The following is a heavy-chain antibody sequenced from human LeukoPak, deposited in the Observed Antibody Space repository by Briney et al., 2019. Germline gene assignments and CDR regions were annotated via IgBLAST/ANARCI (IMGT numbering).Heavy chain of an antibody. CDR3: GKDYSSGWEIDY. V-gene: IGHV3-30*02. CDR1: GFTFSNYG. Sequence: VGSLRLSCAASGFTFSNYGMHWVRQAPGKGLEWVAFIRYDGNNRYYADSMKGRFTISRDNSKNTLYLQMNSLRAEDTAVYYCGKDYSSGWEIDYWGQGTLVTVSS. J-gene: IGHJ4*02. CDR2: IRYDGNNR. D-gene: IGHD6-19*01.